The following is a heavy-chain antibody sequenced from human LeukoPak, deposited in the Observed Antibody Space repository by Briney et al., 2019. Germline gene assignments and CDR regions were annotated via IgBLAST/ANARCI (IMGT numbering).Heavy chain of an antibody. D-gene: IGHD3-22*01. J-gene: IGHJ4*02. CDR3: ARVTYYYDSSGYRPASNFDY. V-gene: IGHV4-34*01. CDR1: GGSFSGHY. Sequence: PSETLSLTCAVYGGSFSGHYWSWIRQPPGKGLEWIGEINHSGSTNYNPSLKSRVTISVDTSKNQFSLKLSSVTAADTAVYYCARVTYYYDSSGYRPASNFDYWGQGTLVTVSS. CDR2: INHSGST.